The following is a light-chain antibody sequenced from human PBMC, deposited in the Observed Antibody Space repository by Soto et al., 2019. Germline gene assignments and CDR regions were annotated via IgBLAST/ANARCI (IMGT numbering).Light chain of an antibody. V-gene: IGKV3-20*01. J-gene: IGKJ1*01. CDR1: QSVSSSY. CDR3: QQYGRSPT. CDR2: DAS. Sequence: EIVLTQSPGTLSLSPGERATLSCRSSQSVSSSYLAWYQQKPGQAPRLLIYDASSRATGIPDRFSGSGSGTDFTLTISRLEPEDVAVYCCQQYGRSPTCGQGTKVEIK.